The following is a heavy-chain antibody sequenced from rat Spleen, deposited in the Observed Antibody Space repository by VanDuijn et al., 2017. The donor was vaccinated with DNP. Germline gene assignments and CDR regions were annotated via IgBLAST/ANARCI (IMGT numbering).Heavy chain of an antibody. CDR3: ARGHWPD. Sequence: EVQLVESGGGLVQPGRSLKLSCAASGFTFSSFPMAWVRQAPTKGLEWVATISTSGGSTYYRDSVKGRFTVSRDNAKSSLYLQMDSLRSEDTATYYCARGHWPDWGQGVMVTVSS. CDR1: GFTFSSFP. J-gene: IGHJ2*01. D-gene: IGHD4-2*01. V-gene: IGHV5-46*01. CDR2: ISTSGGST.